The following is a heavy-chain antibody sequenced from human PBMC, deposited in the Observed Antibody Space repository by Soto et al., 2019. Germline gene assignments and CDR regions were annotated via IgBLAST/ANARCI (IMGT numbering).Heavy chain of an antibody. V-gene: IGHV4-4*02. Sequence: QVQLQESGPGLVKPSGTLSLTCAVSGDSIDSTWWSWVRQPPGEALEWIGEIFHDGHISYKPSLRSRVSMSLDKSKNQFSLNLSSVTAADTAVYYCVRHAGHHFDSWGQGTLLTVSS. D-gene: IGHD6-13*01. CDR2: IFHDGHI. CDR3: VRHAGHHFDS. CDR1: GDSIDSTW. J-gene: IGHJ4*02.